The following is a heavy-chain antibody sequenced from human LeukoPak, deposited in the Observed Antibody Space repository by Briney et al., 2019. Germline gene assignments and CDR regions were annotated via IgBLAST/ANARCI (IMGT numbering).Heavy chain of an antibody. D-gene: IGHD3-9*01. CDR1: GFTVSSNY. V-gene: IGHV3-53*01. Sequence: GGSLRLSCAASGFTVSSNYMSWVRQAPGKGLEWVSVIYSGGSTYYADSVKGRFTISRDNSKNTLYLQMNSLRAEDTAVYYCARADHVLRYFDWLSYAHYYFDCWGQGTLVTVSS. J-gene: IGHJ4*02. CDR3: ARADHVLRYFDWLSYAHYYFDC. CDR2: IYSGGST.